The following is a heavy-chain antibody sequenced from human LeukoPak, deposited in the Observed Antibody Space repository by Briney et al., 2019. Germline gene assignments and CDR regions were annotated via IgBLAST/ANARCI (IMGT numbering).Heavy chain of an antibody. CDR3: ARALSYYDSSVGY. Sequence: PSETLSLTCTVSGGSISSYYWSWIRQPPGKGLEWIGYIYYSGSTNYNPSLKSRVTISVDTSKNQFSLKLSSVTAADTAVYYCARALSYYDSSVGYWGQGTLATVSS. V-gene: IGHV4-59*01. CDR1: GGSISSYY. D-gene: IGHD3-22*01. CDR2: IYYSGST. J-gene: IGHJ4*02.